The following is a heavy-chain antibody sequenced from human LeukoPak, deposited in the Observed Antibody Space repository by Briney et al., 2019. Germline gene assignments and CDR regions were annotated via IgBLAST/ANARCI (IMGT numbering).Heavy chain of an antibody. D-gene: IGHD3-22*01. J-gene: IGHJ1*01. V-gene: IGHV3-23*01. Sequence: SGGSLRLSCAASGFTFSSYAMSWVRQAPGKGQEWVSAISGSGASTYYADSVKGRFTISRDNSKSTLYLQMNSLRAEDTSVYYCAKASTMIVVTRPGYFQHWGQGTLVTVSS. CDR2: ISGSGAST. CDR1: GFTFSSYA. CDR3: AKASTMIVVTRPGYFQH.